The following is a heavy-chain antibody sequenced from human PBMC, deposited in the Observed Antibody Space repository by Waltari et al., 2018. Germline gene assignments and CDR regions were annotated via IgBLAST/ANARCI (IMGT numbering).Heavy chain of an antibody. CDR3: AREASDWYLDI. D-gene: IGHD6-19*01. Sequence: EVQVVESGGGLVQPGGSLRLSCAASGFSFNSYEMTWVRQAPGRGLEWFSFISSTGNTMYYADSVKGRFTISRDNAKNSLYLQMNSLRAEDTAVYYCAREASDWYLDIWGQGTMVTVAS. V-gene: IGHV3-48*03. J-gene: IGHJ3*02. CDR1: GFSFNSYE. CDR2: ISSTGNTM.